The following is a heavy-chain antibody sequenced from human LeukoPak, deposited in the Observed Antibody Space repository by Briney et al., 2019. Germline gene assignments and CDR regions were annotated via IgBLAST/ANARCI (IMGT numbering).Heavy chain of an antibody. CDR2: VSSDGRNT. D-gene: IGHD2/OR15-2a*01. J-gene: IGHJ4*02. Sequence: GGSLRLSCAASGFTFSSYWMHWVRQAPGKGLVWVSRVSSDGRNTIYADSVKGRFTISKDNAKNTVYLQMNSLRAEDTAVYYCVSFYETYWGRGTLVTVSS. CDR1: GFTFSSYW. CDR3: VSFYETY. V-gene: IGHV3-74*01.